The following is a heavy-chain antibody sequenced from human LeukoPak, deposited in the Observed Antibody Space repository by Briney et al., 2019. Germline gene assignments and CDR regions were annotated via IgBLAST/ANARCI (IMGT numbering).Heavy chain of an antibody. CDR3: ARQSGLSSFDY. V-gene: IGHV4-38-2*02. CDR1: GYSISSGYY. Sequence: SETLSLTCTVSGYSISSGYYWGWIRQPPGKGLEWIGSIYHSGSTYYNPSLKSRVTISVDTSKNQFSLKLSSVTAADTAVYYCARQSGLSSFDYWGQGTLVTVSS. J-gene: IGHJ4*02. D-gene: IGHD2-15*01. CDR2: IYHSGST.